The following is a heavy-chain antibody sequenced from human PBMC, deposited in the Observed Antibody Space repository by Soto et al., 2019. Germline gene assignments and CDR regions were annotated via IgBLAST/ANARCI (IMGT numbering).Heavy chain of an antibody. J-gene: IGHJ4*02. V-gene: IGHV4-59*01. CDR1: GGSISSYY. Sequence: SETLSLTCTVSGGSISSYYWSWIRQPPGKGLEWIGYIYYSGSTNYNPSLKSRVTISVDTSKNQFSLKLSSVTAADTAVYYCASRGIKQYYFDYWGQGTLVTVSS. D-gene: IGHD3-10*01. CDR2: IYYSGST. CDR3: ASRGIKQYYFDY.